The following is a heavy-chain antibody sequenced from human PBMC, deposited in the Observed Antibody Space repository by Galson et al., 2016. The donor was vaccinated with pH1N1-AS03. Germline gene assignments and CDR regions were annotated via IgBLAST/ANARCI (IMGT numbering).Heavy chain of an antibody. D-gene: IGHD3-10*01. CDR3: ARGRSPVFDH. CDR1: GYPFNNHF. J-gene: IGHJ4*02. Sequence: SVKVSCKASGYPFNNHFVHWVRQAPGQGLEWMGIVTPTGVGTTYADKFQDRVTMTSDTPTGKFYMELSSLTSEDTAVYHCARGRSPVFDHWGQGTLVTVSS. CDR2: VTPTGVGT. V-gene: IGHV1-46*02.